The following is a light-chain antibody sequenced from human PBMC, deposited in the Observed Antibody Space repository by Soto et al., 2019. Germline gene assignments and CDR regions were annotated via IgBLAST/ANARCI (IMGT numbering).Light chain of an antibody. V-gene: IGKV3-20*01. J-gene: IGKJ1*01. CDR3: QQYGSSPWT. Sequence: EIVLTQSPGTLSLSPGERATLSCRASQSVSRSYLAWYQLKPGQAPRLLIFGSSTRATGIPDRFSGGGSGTDFTLTISRLEHEDFAVYCCQQYGSSPWTFGQGTKVEIK. CDR1: QSVSRSY. CDR2: GSS.